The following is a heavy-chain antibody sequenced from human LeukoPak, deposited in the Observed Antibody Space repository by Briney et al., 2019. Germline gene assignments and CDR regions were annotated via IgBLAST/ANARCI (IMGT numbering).Heavy chain of an antibody. J-gene: IGHJ4*02. CDR3: AKEELSGGLLTLDY. CDR2: ISGRDGKT. Sequence: GVSLRLSCAASGFTFSSNGMSWVRQAPGKGLEWVSAISGRDGKTYYADSVKGRFTISRDNSKNTLYLQVNSLRAEDTAVYYCAKEELSGGLLTLDYWGQGTLVTVSS. CDR1: GFTFSSNG. D-gene: IGHD3-10*01. V-gene: IGHV3-23*01.